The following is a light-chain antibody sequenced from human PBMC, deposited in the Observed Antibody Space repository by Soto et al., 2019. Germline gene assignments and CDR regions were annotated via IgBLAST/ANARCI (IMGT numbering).Light chain of an antibody. J-gene: IGKJ4*01. CDR3: QQRFSWPPT. Sequence: EIGLTQSPATLSLSPGDRATLSCRASQSVSRYLAWYQQKPGQAPRLLIHDTSTRATAVPDTFSGSGSGTEFTLTISSLEPEDSAMYYCQQRFSWPPTFGGGTHVEIK. CDR1: QSVSRY. CDR2: DTS. V-gene: IGKV3-11*01.